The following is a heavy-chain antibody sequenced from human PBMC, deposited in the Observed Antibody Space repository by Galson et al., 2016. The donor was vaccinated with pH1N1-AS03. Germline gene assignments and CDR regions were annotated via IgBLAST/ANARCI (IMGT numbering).Heavy chain of an antibody. V-gene: IGHV5-51*01. Sequence: QSGAEVKKPGESLKISCKGSGYIFTNYWIVWVRQMPGKGLEWMGGIYHAHSRTTYSPSFQGQVTISVDKSINTAYLQWTSLKASDTAMYFCARLPLIPVSPTLLGYWGQGTLVTVSS. J-gene: IGHJ4*02. CDR2: IYHAHSRT. CDR1: GYIFTNYW. D-gene: IGHD5/OR15-5a*01. CDR3: ARLPLIPVSPTLLGY.